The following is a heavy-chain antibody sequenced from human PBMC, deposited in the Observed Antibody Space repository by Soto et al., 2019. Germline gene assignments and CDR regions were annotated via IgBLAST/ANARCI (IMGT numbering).Heavy chain of an antibody. CDR1: GGMFSTFG. Sequence: QVQLVQSGAEVKKTGSSVKVSCKASGGMFSTFGFSWVRQAPGQGPEWIGGIIPILTTPNYAERFQGRVTIVADELTTTVYMELSSQRSEDTAMYYCATSVGIAATGEDGLDVWGQGTSVTVSS. D-gene: IGHD6-13*01. J-gene: IGHJ6*02. CDR2: IIPILTTP. V-gene: IGHV1-69*01. CDR3: ATSVGIAATGEDGLDV.